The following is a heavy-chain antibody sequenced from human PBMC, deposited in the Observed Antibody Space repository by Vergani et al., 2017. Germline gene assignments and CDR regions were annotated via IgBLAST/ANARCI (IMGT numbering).Heavy chain of an antibody. D-gene: IGHD1-14*01. CDR3: ACRRQPGPKRGYYYGMDV. CDR1: GGSISSRSYY. J-gene: IGHJ6*02. CDR2: IYYSGST. Sequence: QLQLQESGPGLVKPSETLSLTCTVSGGSISSRSYYWGWIRQPPGKGLEWIGSIYYSGSTYYNPSLKRRVTISVDTSKNKFSRKLSTVTAADTAVYYCACRRQPGPKRGYYYGMDVWGQGTTVTVSS. V-gene: IGHV4-39*01.